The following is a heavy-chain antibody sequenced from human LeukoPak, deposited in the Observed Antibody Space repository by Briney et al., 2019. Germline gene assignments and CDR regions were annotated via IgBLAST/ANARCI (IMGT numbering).Heavy chain of an antibody. CDR2: ISGSVRTI. D-gene: IGHD4-11*01. Sequence: GGSLRLSCAASGFTFNNYEMNWVRQAPGKGLEWLSFISGSVRTIYYADSVKGRFAISRDNTKKSLYLQMNSLRAEDTAVYYCARGIRDYNDQLGYFQHWGQGTLVTVSS. J-gene: IGHJ1*01. CDR1: GFTFNNYE. CDR3: ARGIRDYNDQLGYFQH. V-gene: IGHV3-48*03.